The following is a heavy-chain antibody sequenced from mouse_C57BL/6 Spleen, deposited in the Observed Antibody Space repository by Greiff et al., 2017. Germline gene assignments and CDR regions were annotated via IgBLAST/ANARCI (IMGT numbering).Heavy chain of an antibody. CDR3: ARGYYGSSHYFDY. CDR1: GFSLTSYG. Sequence: QVQLKESGPGLVQPSQSLSITCTVSGFSLTSYGVHWVRQSPGKGLEWLGVLWSGGSTDYNAAFISSLSISKDNSKSQVFFKMNSLQADDTAIYYCARGYYGSSHYFDYWGQGTTLTVSS. J-gene: IGHJ2*01. V-gene: IGHV2-2*01. D-gene: IGHD1-1*01. CDR2: LWSGGST.